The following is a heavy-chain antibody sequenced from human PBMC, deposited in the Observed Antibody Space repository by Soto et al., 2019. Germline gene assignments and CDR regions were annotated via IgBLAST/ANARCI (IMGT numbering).Heavy chain of an antibody. D-gene: IGHD6-6*01. CDR1: GFTFSSYG. Sequence: SLRLSCAASGFTFSSYGMHWVRQAPGKGLEWVAVISYDGSNKYYADSVKGRFTISRDNSKNTLYLQMNSLRAEDTAVYYCAKDQIRLYSSSSSPSLDYYYGMDVWGQGTTVTVSS. CDR2: ISYDGSNK. CDR3: AKDQIRLYSSSSSPSLDYYYGMDV. V-gene: IGHV3-30*18. J-gene: IGHJ6*02.